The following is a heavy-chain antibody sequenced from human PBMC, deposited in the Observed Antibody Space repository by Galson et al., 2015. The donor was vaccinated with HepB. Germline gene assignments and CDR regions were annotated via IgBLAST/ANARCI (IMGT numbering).Heavy chain of an antibody. CDR2: IDPSASYT. CDR3: ARSPKYNYGQTLGY. Sequence: QSGAEVKKPGESLRISCKGSGYSFTSYWINWVRQMPGKGLELMGRIDPSASYTKYSPSFQGHVTISADKSINTAYLQWSSLKASDTAMYYCARSPKYNYGQTLGYWGQGTLVTVSS. D-gene: IGHD5-18*01. V-gene: IGHV5-10-1*01. CDR1: GYSFTSYW. J-gene: IGHJ4*02.